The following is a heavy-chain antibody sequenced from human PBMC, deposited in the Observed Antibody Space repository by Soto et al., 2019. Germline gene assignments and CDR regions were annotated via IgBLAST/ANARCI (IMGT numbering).Heavy chain of an antibody. Sequence: QVQLVESGGGVVQPGRSLRLSCAASGFTFSSYGMHWVRQAPGKGLEWVAVIWYDGSNKYYADSVKGRFTISRDNSKNTLYLQMNSLRAEDTAVYYCAKEAHYCTNGVCFENYFDYWGQGTLVTVSS. V-gene: IGHV3-33*06. D-gene: IGHD2-8*01. CDR2: IWYDGSNK. CDR1: GFTFSSYG. J-gene: IGHJ4*02. CDR3: AKEAHYCTNGVCFENYFDY.